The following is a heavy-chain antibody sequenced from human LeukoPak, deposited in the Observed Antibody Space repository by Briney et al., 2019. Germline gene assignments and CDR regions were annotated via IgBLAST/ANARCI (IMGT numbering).Heavy chain of an antibody. Sequence: GGSLRLSCAASGFTFSDYYMTWIRQAPGKGLQWISYISTSGSIKYYADSVKGRFTISRDNSKNTLYLQMNSLRAEDTAVYYCAKDGHLRISNYYDSSGYSNDAFDIWGQGTMVTVSS. CDR3: AKDGHLRISNYYDSSGYSNDAFDI. D-gene: IGHD3-22*01. CDR2: ISTSGSIK. J-gene: IGHJ3*02. CDR1: GFTFSDYY. V-gene: IGHV3-11*01.